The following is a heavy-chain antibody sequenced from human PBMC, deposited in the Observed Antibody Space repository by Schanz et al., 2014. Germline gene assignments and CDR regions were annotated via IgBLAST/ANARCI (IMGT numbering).Heavy chain of an antibody. V-gene: IGHV3-33*08. CDR1: GFTFSSYA. Sequence: QVQLVESGGGVVQPGRSLRLSCAASGFTFSSYALHWVRQAPGKGLEWVAVIWYDGSNKYYADSVKGRFTISRDNSKNLLYLQMNSLRAEDTAIYYCARKMKLGVYGGKGHDSLDIWGQGTMVTVSS. J-gene: IGHJ3*02. D-gene: IGHD4-17*01. CDR3: ARKMKLGVYGGKGHDSLDI. CDR2: IWYDGSNK.